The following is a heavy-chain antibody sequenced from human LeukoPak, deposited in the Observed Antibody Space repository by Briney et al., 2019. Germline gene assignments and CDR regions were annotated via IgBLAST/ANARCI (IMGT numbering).Heavy chain of an antibody. CDR3: ATETIGRHYDY. J-gene: IGHJ4*02. D-gene: IGHD1-14*01. V-gene: IGHV3-21*01. CDR1: GFTFSSCG. CDR2: IGPTGTDR. Sequence: GGSLRLSCAASGFTFSSCGFNWVRQAPRKGLEWVSSIGPTGTDRYYAASVRGRFTISRDNAKNSMYLQMDSLRDEDTAVYYCATETIGRHYDYWRQGTLLTVSS.